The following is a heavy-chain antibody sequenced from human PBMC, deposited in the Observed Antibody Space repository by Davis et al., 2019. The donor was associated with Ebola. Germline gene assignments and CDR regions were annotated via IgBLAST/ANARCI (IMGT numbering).Heavy chain of an antibody. CDR1: GGSISSGDYY. CDR3: ARYSNYGGPWGSRDY. V-gene: IGHV4-30-4*01. D-gene: IGHD4-11*01. CDR2: IYYSGST. Sequence: MPSETLSLTCTVSGGSISSGDYYWSWIRQPPGKGLEWIGYIYYSGSTYYNPSLKSRVTISVDKSKNQFSLKLSSVTAADTAVYYCARYSNYGGPWGSRDYWGQGTLVTVSS. J-gene: IGHJ4*02.